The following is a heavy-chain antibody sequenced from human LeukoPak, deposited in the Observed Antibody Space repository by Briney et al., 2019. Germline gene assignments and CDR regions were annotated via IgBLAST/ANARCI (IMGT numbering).Heavy chain of an antibody. D-gene: IGHD1-26*01. J-gene: IGHJ3*02. CDR1: GFTFSSYW. CDR2: IKQDGSEK. CDR3: ARDRGSYGNDAFDI. V-gene: IGHV3-7*01. Sequence: GGSLRLSCAASGFTFSSYWMSWVRQAPGKGLEWVANIKQDGSEKYYVDSVKGRFTISRDNAKNSLYLQMNSLRAEDTAVYYCARDRGSYGNDAFDIWGQGTMVTVSS.